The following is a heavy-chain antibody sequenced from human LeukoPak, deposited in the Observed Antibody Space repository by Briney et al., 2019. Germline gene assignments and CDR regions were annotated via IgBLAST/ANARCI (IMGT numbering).Heavy chain of an antibody. CDR3: ARGGSRMVTYGSLDY. D-gene: IGHD2-15*01. J-gene: IGHJ4*02. CDR2: ISPYNGNT. CDR1: GYTFTSYG. Sequence: ASVKVSCKASGYTFTSYGINWVRQAPGQGFEWMGWISPYNGNTNYAQKLQGRVTMTADISTSTAYMELRSLRSDDTAVYHCARGGSRMVTYGSLDYWGQGGLVTVSS. V-gene: IGHV1-18*01.